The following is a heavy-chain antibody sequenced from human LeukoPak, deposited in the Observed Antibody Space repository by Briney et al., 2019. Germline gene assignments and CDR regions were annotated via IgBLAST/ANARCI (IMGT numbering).Heavy chain of an antibody. V-gene: IGHV1-8*01. Sequence: ASVKVSCKASGYTFTSYDINWVRQATGQGLEWMGWMNPNSGNTGYAQKFQGRVTMTRNTSISTAYMELSSLRSEDTAVYYCARGPEYSSGWLSGMDVWGQGTTVTVSS. CDR2: MNPNSGNT. D-gene: IGHD6-25*01. CDR1: GYTFTSYD. J-gene: IGHJ6*02. CDR3: ARGPEYSSGWLSGMDV.